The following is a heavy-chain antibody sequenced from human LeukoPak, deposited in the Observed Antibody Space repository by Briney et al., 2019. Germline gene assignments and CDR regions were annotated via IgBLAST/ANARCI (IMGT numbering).Heavy chain of an antibody. V-gene: IGHV4-61*02. Sequence: PSETLSLTCTVFGGSISSGSYYWSWIGQPAGKGLELIGRSYTSGSTNYNPSLKSRVTISVDTSKNQFSLKLSSVTAADTAVYYCARFPGGAEYRHYYYMDVWGTGTTVTVSS. CDR2: SYTSGST. CDR1: GGSISSGSYY. J-gene: IGHJ6*03. D-gene: IGHD1-14*01. CDR3: ARFPGGAEYRHYYYMDV.